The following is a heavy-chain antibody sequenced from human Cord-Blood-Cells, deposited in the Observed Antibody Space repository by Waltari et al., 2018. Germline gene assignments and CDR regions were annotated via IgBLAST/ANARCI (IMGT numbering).Heavy chain of an antibody. CDR1: GFTFSSYG. V-gene: IGHV3-30*18. Sequence: QVQLVESGGGVVQPGWSLRRSCAASGFTFSSYGMHWVRQAPGKGWEWGAVISEDGSKKYYAGSGKGRFTISRDNSKNTLYLQMNSLRAEDTAVYYCAKHDSSSWYFDYWGQGTLVTVSS. CDR2: ISEDGSKK. D-gene: IGHD6-13*01. J-gene: IGHJ4*02. CDR3: AKHDSSSWYFDY.